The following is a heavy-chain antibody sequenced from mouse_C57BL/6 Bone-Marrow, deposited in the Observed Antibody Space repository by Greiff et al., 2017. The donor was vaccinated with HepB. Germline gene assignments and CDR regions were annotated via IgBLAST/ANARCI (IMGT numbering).Heavy chain of an antibody. CDR3: TSYWVAY. Sequence: EVKVLESGAELVRPGASVKLSCTASGFNIKDDYMHWVKQRPEQGLEWIGWIDPENGDTEYASKFQGKATITADTSSNTAYLQLSSLTSEDTAVYYCTSYWVAYWGQGTRVTVSA. J-gene: IGHJ3*01. CDR1: GFNIKDDY. CDR2: IDPENGDT. V-gene: IGHV14-4*01.